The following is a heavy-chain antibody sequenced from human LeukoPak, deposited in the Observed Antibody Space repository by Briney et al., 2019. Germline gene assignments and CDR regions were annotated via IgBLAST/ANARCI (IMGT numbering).Heavy chain of an antibody. J-gene: IGHJ4*02. CDR3: ARSDGDLEWLLVGNYYFDY. Sequence: GASVKVSCKASGYTFTGYYMHWVRQAPGQGLEWMGWINPNSGGTNYAQKFQGRVTMTRDTSISTAYMELSRLRSDDTAVYYCARSDGDLEWLLVGNYYFDYWGQGTLVTVSS. CDR1: GYTFTGYY. D-gene: IGHD3-3*01. CDR2: INPNSGGT. V-gene: IGHV1-2*02.